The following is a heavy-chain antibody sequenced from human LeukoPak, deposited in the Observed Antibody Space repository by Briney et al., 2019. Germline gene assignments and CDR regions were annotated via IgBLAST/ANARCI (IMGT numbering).Heavy chain of an antibody. J-gene: IGHJ6*02. CDR2: IYTSGST. Sequence: SETLSLTCTVSGGSISSYYWSWIRQPAGKGLEWIGRIYTSGSTNYNPSLKSRVTMSVDTSKNQFSLKLSSVTAADTAVYYCARTAAAGILYYYYGMDVWGQGTTVTVSS. CDR1: GGSISSYY. CDR3: ARTAAAGILYYYYGMDV. V-gene: IGHV4-4*07. D-gene: IGHD6-13*01.